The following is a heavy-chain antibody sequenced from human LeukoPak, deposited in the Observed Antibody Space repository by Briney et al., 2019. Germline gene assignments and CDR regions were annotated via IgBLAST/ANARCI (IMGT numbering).Heavy chain of an antibody. V-gene: IGHV3-7*01. Sequence: GGSLRLSCAASGFTFSSYWMSWVRQAPGKGLEWVANIKQDGSEKYYVDSVKGRFTISRGNAKNSLYLQMNSLRAEDTAVYYCARLISYYYDSSGPIGYWGQGTLVTVSS. CDR1: GFTFSSYW. D-gene: IGHD3-22*01. J-gene: IGHJ4*02. CDR3: ARLISYYYDSSGPIGY. CDR2: IKQDGSEK.